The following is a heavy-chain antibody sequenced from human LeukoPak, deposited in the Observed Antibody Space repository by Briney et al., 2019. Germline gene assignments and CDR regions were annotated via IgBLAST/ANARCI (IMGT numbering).Heavy chain of an antibody. J-gene: IGHJ4*02. Sequence: GGSLRLSCAASGFTFSSYGMHWVRQAPGKGLDWVAVISYDGTTKYYADSVKGRFTISRDNSENTLYLQMNSLRAEGTAIYYCAKGGGGSCYVGGDYWGQGTLATVSS. CDR3: AKGGGGSCYVGGDY. D-gene: IGHD2-2*01. CDR1: GFTFSSYG. V-gene: IGHV3-30*18. CDR2: ISYDGTTK.